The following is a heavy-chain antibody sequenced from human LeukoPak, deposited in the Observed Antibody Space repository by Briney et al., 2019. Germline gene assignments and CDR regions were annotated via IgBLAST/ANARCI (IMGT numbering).Heavy chain of an antibody. CDR2: ISYDGSNK. V-gene: IGHV3-30-3*01. J-gene: IGHJ4*02. Sequence: GGSLRLSCAASGFTFSSYAMHWVRQAPGKGLEWVAVISYDGSNKYYADSVKGRFTISRDNAKNSLYLQMNSLRAEDTALYYCAKDIGEQLVQIDYWGQGSLVTVSS. D-gene: IGHD6-13*01. CDR1: GFTFSSYA. CDR3: AKDIGEQLVQIDY.